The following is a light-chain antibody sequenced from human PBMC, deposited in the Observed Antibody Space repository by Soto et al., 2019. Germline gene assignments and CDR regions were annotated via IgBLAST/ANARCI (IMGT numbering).Light chain of an antibody. J-gene: IGLJ2*01. CDR3: SSFAGSNNVV. Sequence: QSVLTQPPSASGSPGQSVTISCTGTSYDVGGCNFVSWYQQHPGKAPKLMIYEVTKRPSGVPDRFSGSKSGNTASLTVSGLQAEDEADYYCSSFAGSNNVVFGGGTKLTVL. CDR1: SYDVGGCNF. V-gene: IGLV2-8*01. CDR2: EVT.